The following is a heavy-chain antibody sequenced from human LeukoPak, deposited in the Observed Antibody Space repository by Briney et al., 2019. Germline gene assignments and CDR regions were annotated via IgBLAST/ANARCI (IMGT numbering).Heavy chain of an antibody. V-gene: IGHV3-21*01. D-gene: IGHD2-2*01. CDR2: ISSSSSYI. Sequence: GGSLRLSCAASGYTFSSYSMNWVRQAPGKGLEWVSSISSSSSYIYYADSVKGRFTISRDNAKNSLYLQMNSLRAEDTAVYYCARDSPAAALKNFDYWGQGTLVTVSS. CDR3: ARDSPAAALKNFDY. CDR1: GYTFSSYS. J-gene: IGHJ4*02.